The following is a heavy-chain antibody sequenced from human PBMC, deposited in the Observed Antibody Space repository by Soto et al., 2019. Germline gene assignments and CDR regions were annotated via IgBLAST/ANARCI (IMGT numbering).Heavy chain of an antibody. CDR2: IYYSGST. CDR3: ARGGYYDSSGYPYFDY. J-gene: IGHJ4*02. CDR1: GGSISSGGYY. Sequence: QVQLQESGPGLVKPSQTLSLTCTVSGGSISSGGYYWSWIRQHPGKGLAWIGYIYYSGSTYYNPSLKSRVTISVDTSKNQFSLKLSSVAAADTAVYYCARGGYYDSSGYPYFDYWGQGTLVTVSS. D-gene: IGHD3-22*01. V-gene: IGHV4-31*03.